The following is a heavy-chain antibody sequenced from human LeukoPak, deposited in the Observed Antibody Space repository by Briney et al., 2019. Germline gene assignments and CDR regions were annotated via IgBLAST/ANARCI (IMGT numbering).Heavy chain of an antibody. D-gene: IGHD5-12*01. V-gene: IGHV3-48*01. CDR1: GFTFSSYS. CDR3: ARVSATFLGNSGYDYSGGDY. J-gene: IGHJ4*02. Sequence: PGTSLRLSCAASGFTFSSYSMNWVRQAPGKGLEWVSFISSRSSTIYYADSVKGRFTISRDNAKNSLYLQMNSLRAEDTAVYYCARVSATFLGNSGYDYSGGDYWGQGTLVIVSS. CDR2: ISSRSSTI.